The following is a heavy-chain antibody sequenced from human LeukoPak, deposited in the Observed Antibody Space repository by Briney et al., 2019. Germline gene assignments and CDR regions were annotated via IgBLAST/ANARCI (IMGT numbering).Heavy chain of an antibody. CDR1: GFTFSSYA. Sequence: PGGSLRLSCAASGFTFSSYAMSWVRQAPGKGLEWVSGISGSGGSTYYADSVKGRFTISRDNSKNTLYLQMNGLRAEDTAVYYCAKIAYYYDSSGYYRLYYYYYYGMDVWGQGTTVTVSS. CDR2: ISGSGGST. D-gene: IGHD3-22*01. CDR3: AKIAYYYDSSGYYRLYYYYYYGMDV. J-gene: IGHJ6*02. V-gene: IGHV3-23*01.